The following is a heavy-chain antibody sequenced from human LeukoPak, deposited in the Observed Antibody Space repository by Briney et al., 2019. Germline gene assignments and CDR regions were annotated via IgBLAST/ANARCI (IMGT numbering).Heavy chain of an antibody. CDR3: ARDIRQVDYYYYYGMDV. J-gene: IGHJ6*02. Sequence: ASVKVYCKASGYTFTSYAMNWVRQAPGQGLEWMGWINTNTGNPTYAQGFTGRFVFSLDTSVSTAYLQISSLKAEDTAVYYCARDIRQVDYYYYYGMDVWGQGTTVTVSS. D-gene: IGHD2-2*02. CDR1: GYTFTSYA. V-gene: IGHV7-4-1*02. CDR2: INTNTGNP.